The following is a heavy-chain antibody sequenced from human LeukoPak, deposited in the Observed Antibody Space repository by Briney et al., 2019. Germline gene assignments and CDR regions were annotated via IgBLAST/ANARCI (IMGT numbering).Heavy chain of an antibody. D-gene: IGHD3-10*01. CDR3: ARDSPYGSELKRFDY. CDR1: GFTFSSYW. CDR2: INSDGSST. Sequence: GGSLRLSCAPSGFTFSSYWMHWVRQPPGKGLVWVSRINSDGSSTSYADSVKGRFTISRDNAKNTLYLQMDSLRAEDTAVYYCARDSPYGSELKRFDYWGQGTLVTVSS. V-gene: IGHV3-74*01. J-gene: IGHJ4*02.